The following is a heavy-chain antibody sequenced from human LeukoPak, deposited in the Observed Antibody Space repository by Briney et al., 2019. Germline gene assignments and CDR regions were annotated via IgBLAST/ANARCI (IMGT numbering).Heavy chain of an antibody. CDR2: IRYDGSNK. D-gene: IGHD3-10*01. CDR3: AKGGLRVYGSGSYFDY. Sequence: GGSLRLSCAASGFTLSSYGMHWVRQAPGKGLEWVAFIRYDGSNKYYADSVKGRFTISRDNSKNTLYLQMNSLRAEDTAVYYCAKGGLRVYGSGSYFDYWGQGTLVTVSS. J-gene: IGHJ4*02. V-gene: IGHV3-30*02. CDR1: GFTLSSYG.